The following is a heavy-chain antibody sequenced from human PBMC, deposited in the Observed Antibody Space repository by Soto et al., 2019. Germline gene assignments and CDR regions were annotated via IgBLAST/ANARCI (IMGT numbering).Heavy chain of an antibody. CDR3: AREDLRFLECFKHGRTYYYYLMDV. CDR1: GYTFTGYY. J-gene: IGHJ6*02. D-gene: IGHD3-3*01. V-gene: IGHV1-2*04. CDR2: INPNSGGT. Sequence: ASVKVSCKASGYTFTGYYMHWVRQAPGQGLEWMGWINPNSGGTNYAQKFQGWVTMTRDTSISTAYMELSRLRSDDTAVYYCAREDLRFLECFKHGRTYYYYLMDVRAQRTTVTVSS.